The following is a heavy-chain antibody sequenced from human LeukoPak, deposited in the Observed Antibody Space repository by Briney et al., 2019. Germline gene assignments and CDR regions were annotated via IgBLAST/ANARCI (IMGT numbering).Heavy chain of an antibody. J-gene: IGHJ4*02. CDR3: AKGEQQLVPIPFDY. D-gene: IGHD6-13*01. CDR2: ISNEGAT. V-gene: IGHV3-53*01. Sequence: PGGSLRLSCAASGFSVSASYMSWVRQAPGKGLESVSVISNEGATYYADSVKGRFTISRDNSKNTLYLQMNSLRAEDTAVYYCAKGEQQLVPIPFDYWGQGTLVTVSS. CDR1: GFSVSASY.